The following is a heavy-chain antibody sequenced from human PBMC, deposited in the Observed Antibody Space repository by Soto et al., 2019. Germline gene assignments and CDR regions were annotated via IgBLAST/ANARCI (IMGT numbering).Heavy chain of an antibody. V-gene: IGHV1-46*01. D-gene: IGHD3-3*01. CDR1: GYTFTSYY. CDR2: INPSGGST. CDR3: ARAGSITIFGVVSSFYYYYYMDV. J-gene: IGHJ6*03. Sequence: ASVKVSCKASGYTFTSYYMHWVRQAPGQGLEWMGIINPSGGSTSYAQKFQGRVTMTRDTSTSTVYMELSSLRSEDTAVYYCARAGSITIFGVVSSFYYYYYMDVWGKGTTVTVSS.